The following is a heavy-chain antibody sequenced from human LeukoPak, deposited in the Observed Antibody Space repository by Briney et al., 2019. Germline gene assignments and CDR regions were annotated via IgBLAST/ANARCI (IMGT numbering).Heavy chain of an antibody. CDR1: GFTFSSAW. Sequence: GGSLRLSCAASGFTFSSAWMSWVRQAPGKGLEWVGRIRNKIDGGTTDYAGPVQGRFAISRDDSKNTLYLQMNSLRIEDTAVYYCASFNSRDAFNIWGQGTMVIVSS. V-gene: IGHV3-15*01. CDR2: IRNKIDGGTT. D-gene: IGHD4-11*01. CDR3: ASFNSRDAFNI. J-gene: IGHJ3*02.